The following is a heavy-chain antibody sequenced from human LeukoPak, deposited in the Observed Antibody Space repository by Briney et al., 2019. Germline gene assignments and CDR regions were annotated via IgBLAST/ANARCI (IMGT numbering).Heavy chain of an antibody. CDR3: ARLGNYYGSGSYDYYGTDV. V-gene: IGHV4-59*08. J-gene: IGHJ6*02. D-gene: IGHD3-10*01. CDR1: GGSISSYY. Sequence: SETLSLTCTVSGGSISSYYWSWIRQPPGKGLEWIGYIYYSGSTNYNPSLKSRVTISVDTSKNQFSLKLSSVTAADTAVYYCARLGNYYGSGSYDYYGTDVWGQGTTVTVSS. CDR2: IYYSGST.